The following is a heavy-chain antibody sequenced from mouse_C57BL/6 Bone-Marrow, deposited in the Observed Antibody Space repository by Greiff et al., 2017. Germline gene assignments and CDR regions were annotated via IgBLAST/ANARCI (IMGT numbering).Heavy chain of an antibody. J-gene: IGHJ2*01. V-gene: IGHV8-12*01. D-gene: IGHD1-2*01. Sequence: QVTLKVSGPGILQSSQTLSLTCSFSGFSLSTSGMGVSWIRQPSGKGLEWLAHIYWDDDKRYNPSLKSRPTISKETSRNQVFLRITRVDTADTATYYGARESLLVFDYWGQGTTLTVSA. CDR3: ARESLLVFDY. CDR1: GFSLSTSGMG. CDR2: IYWDDDK.